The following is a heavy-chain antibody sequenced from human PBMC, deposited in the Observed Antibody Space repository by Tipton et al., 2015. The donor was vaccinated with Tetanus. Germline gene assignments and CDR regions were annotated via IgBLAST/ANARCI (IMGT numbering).Heavy chain of an antibody. CDR3: ARDLETTVLVNS. Sequence: CAASGFTFSSYWMHWVRQAPGKGLVWVSRINSDGSSTSYADSVKGRFTISRDNAKNTLYLQMNSLRAEDTAVYYCARDLETTVLVNSWGQGTLVTVSS. V-gene: IGHV3-74*01. D-gene: IGHD4-17*01. J-gene: IGHJ4*02. CDR1: GFTFSSYW. CDR2: INSDGSST.